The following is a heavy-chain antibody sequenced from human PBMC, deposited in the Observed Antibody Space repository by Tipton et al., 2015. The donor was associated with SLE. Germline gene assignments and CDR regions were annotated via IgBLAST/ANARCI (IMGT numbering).Heavy chain of an antibody. D-gene: IGHD3-10*01. CDR3: ARSGSYYYGMDV. J-gene: IGHJ6*02. V-gene: IGHV3-21*01. Sequence: APGKGLEWVSSISSSSSYIYYADSVKGRFTISRDNAKNSLYLQMNSLRAEDTAVYYCARSGSYYYGMDVWGQGTTVTVSS. CDR2: ISSSSSYI.